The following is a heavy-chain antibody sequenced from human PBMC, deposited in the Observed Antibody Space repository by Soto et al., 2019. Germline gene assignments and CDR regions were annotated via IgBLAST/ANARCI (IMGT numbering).Heavy chain of an antibody. Sequence: QVQLVQSGAEVKKPGSSVRVACRASGDIFNRYTITWVRQVPGQGLQWMGRIIPVLGAPNYAQRFRGRVTIRADTSTTSVYMDLSSLTSEDTAVYYWARAAGGGGSWHASWGQGTLVTVSS. D-gene: IGHD2-15*01. CDR3: ARAAGGGGSWHAS. J-gene: IGHJ5*02. V-gene: IGHV1-69*08. CDR2: IIPVLGAP. CDR1: GDIFNRYT.